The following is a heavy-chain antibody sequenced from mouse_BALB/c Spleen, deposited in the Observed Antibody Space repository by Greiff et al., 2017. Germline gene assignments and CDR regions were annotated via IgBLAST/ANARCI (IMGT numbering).Heavy chain of an antibody. CDR1: GFSLTSYG. J-gene: IGHJ4*01. V-gene: IGHV2-2*02. CDR3: ARLLRRGYAMDY. Sequence: VQLQQSGPGLVQPSQSLSITCTVSGFSLTSYGVHWVRQSPGKGLEWLGVIWSGGSTDYNAAFISRLSISKDNSKSQVFFKMNSLQANDTAIYYCARLLRRGYAMDYWGQGTSVTVSS. CDR2: IWSGGST. D-gene: IGHD1-1*01.